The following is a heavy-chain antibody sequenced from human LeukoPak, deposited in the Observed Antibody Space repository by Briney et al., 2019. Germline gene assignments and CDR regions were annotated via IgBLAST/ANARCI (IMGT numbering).Heavy chain of an antibody. J-gene: IGHJ4*02. V-gene: IGHV1-2*02. D-gene: IGHD5-18*01. Sequence: ASVKVSCKASGYTFTGYYMHWVRQAPGQGLEWMGWINPNSGGANYAQKFQGRVTMTRDTSISTAYMELSRLRSDDTAVYYCASTAAMLDYFDYWGQGTLVTVSS. CDR2: INPNSGGA. CDR3: ASTAAMLDYFDY. CDR1: GYTFTGYY.